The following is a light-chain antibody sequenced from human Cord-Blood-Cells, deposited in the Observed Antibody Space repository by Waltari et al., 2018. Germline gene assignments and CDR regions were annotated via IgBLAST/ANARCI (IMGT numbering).Light chain of an antibody. CDR3: QQYYSYPT. CDR2: AAS. J-gene: IGKJ1*01. Sequence: SASTGDRVTITCRASQGISSYLAWYQQKPGKAPKLLIYAASTLQSGVPSRFSGSGSGTDFTLTISCLQSEDFATYYCQQYYSYPTFGQGTKVEIK. V-gene: IGKV1-8*01. CDR1: QGISSY.